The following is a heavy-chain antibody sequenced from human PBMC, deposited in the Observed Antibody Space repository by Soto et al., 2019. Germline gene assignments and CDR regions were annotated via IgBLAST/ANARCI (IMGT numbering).Heavy chain of an antibody. CDR1: GFTFSSYW. CDR2: IKQDGSEK. D-gene: IGHD3-10*01. Sequence: GSLRLSCAASGFTFSSYWMSWVRQAPGKGLEWVANIKQDGSEKYYVDSVKGRFTISRDNAKNSLYLQMNSLRAEDTAVYYCARLWWGAMVRGPAALDYWGQGTLVTVS. V-gene: IGHV3-7*01. CDR3: ARLWWGAMVRGPAALDY. J-gene: IGHJ4*02.